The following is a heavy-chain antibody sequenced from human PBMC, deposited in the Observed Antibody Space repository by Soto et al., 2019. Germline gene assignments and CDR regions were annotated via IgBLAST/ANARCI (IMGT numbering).Heavy chain of an antibody. CDR2: IIPMFGTA. CDR1: GGTFSTCA. J-gene: IGHJ4*02. V-gene: IGHV1-69*05. D-gene: IGHD5-12*01. Sequence: QVQLVQSGAEVKKPESSVKVSCKAPGGTFSTCAISWVRQAPGQGLEWMGGIIPMFGTANYAQRFQDRVXXXXXXXXXXXXXXXXXXXXXXXXXXXXXXXXXXXLRRINNGYSGWGQGTLVTVSS. CDR3: XXXXXXXLRRINNGYSG.